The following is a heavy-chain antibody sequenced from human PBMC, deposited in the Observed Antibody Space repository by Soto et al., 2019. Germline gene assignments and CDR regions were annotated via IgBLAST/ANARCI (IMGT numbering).Heavy chain of an antibody. Sequence: GGSLRLSCVASGFNFGSYAMNWVRLAPGRGLEWVSTSSPSGATTYYTDSVKGRFTISRDNSQNTLYLQMNNLRGEDAAVYFCAKDQSPGNHYKGPHHFFYHGLDVWGQGTTVTVSS. CDR3: AKDQSPGNHYKGPHHFFYHGLDV. J-gene: IGHJ6*02. V-gene: IGHV3-23*01. D-gene: IGHD3-10*01. CDR2: SSPSGATT. CDR1: GFNFGSYA.